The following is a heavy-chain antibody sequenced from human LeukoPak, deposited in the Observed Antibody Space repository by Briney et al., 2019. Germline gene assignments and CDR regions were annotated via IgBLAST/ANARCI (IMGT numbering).Heavy chain of an antibody. V-gene: IGHV3-30*02. CDR2: MRCDGSSK. Sequence: GGTLRLSCAASGFTFGSYGIHWVRMAPGKGLERVAFMRCDGSSKYYADSVKGRFTISRDNSKNALSLQMNSLRAEDSAVYYCARDRRTYCTSSSCYLPPDYWGQGTLVTVSS. J-gene: IGHJ4*02. D-gene: IGHD2-2*01. CDR1: GFTFGSYG. CDR3: ARDRRTYCTSSSCYLPPDY.